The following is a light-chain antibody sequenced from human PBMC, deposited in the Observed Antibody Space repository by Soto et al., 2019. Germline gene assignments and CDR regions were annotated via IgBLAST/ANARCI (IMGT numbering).Light chain of an antibody. Sequence: QSALTQPASVSGSPGQSITISCTGTSSDVGGFNYVSWYQQHPGKAPKLMIYEVSNRPSGVSKRFSGSRSGNTASLTISGLQAEDEADYYCCSYAGTYSYVFGTGTKLTVL. CDR2: EVS. CDR3: CSYAGTYSYV. CDR1: SSDVGGFNY. J-gene: IGLJ1*01. V-gene: IGLV2-14*01.